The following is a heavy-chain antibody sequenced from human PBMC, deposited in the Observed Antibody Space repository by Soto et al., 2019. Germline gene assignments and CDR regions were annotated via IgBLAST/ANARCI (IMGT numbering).Heavy chain of an antibody. CDR3: ARDNTIFGVVIPLDAFDI. J-gene: IGHJ3*02. Sequence: ASVKVSCKASGYTFTSYGISWVRQAPGQGLEWMGWISAYNGNTNYAQKLQGRVTMTTDTSTSTAYIELRSLRSDDTAVYYFARDNTIFGVVIPLDAFDIWGQGTMVTVSS. CDR1: GYTFTSYG. V-gene: IGHV1-18*01. CDR2: ISAYNGNT. D-gene: IGHD3-3*01.